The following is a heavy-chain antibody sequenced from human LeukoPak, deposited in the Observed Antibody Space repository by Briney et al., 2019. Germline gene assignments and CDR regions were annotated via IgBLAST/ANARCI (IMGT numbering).Heavy chain of an antibody. CDR3: AKGSGAWVAVAEWFDP. D-gene: IGHD6-19*01. J-gene: IGHJ5*02. Sequence: GGSLRLSCIASGFNLRSNWMQWVRQVPGKGLKWVSAISGSGGSTYYADSVKGRFTISRDNSKNTLYLQMNSLRAEDTAVYYCAKGSGAWVAVAEWFDPWGQGTLVTVSS. CDR2: ISGSGGST. CDR1: GFNLRSNW. V-gene: IGHV3-23*01.